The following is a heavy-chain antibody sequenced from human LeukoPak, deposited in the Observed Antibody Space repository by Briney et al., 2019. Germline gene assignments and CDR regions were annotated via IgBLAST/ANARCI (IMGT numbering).Heavy chain of an antibody. CDR2: IYYGGSP. V-gene: IGHV4-39*01. CDR1: GGSISTTTNS. D-gene: IGHD1-26*01. CDR3: ARRPIVGSTGFYFDP. Sequence: PSETLSLTCNVSGGSISTTTNSWGWAWIRQRPTKGLAWIGSIYYGGSPYYISSLKSRATISVDTSKNQFSLKLASLTAADTAVYYCARRPIVGSTGFYFDPWGPGTLVTVSS. J-gene: IGHJ5*02.